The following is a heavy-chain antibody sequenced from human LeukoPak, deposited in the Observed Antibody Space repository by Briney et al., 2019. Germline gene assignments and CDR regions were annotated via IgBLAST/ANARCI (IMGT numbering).Heavy chain of an antibody. Sequence: SDTLSLTCAVSGYSISSSNWWGWIRQPPGKGLEWIGYIYYSGSTYYNPSLKSRVTMSVDTSKNQFSLKLSSVTAVDTAVYYCASASSGYYSLIDYWGQGTLVTVSS. CDR1: GYSISSSNW. CDR2: IYYSGST. J-gene: IGHJ4*02. D-gene: IGHD3-22*01. CDR3: ASASSGYYSLIDY. V-gene: IGHV4-28*01.